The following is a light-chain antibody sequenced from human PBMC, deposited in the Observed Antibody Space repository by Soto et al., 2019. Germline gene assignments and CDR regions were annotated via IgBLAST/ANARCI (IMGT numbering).Light chain of an antibody. J-gene: IGLJ1*01. V-gene: IGLV2-14*01. CDR3: SSYTSSSTPYV. CDR2: EVS. Sequence: QSAVTQPASVSGSPGQSITISCTGTSSGVGGYNYVSWYQQHPGKAPKLMIYEVSNRPSGVSNRFSGSKSGNTASLTISGLQAQDEADYYCSSYTSSSTPYVFGTGTKVTVL. CDR1: SSGVGGYNY.